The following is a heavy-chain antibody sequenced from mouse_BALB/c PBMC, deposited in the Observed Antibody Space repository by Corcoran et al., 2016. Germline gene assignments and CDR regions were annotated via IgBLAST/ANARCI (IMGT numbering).Heavy chain of an antibody. D-gene: IGHD1-1*01. CDR1: GYSITSGFY. Sequence: DVQLQESGPGLVKPSQSLSLTYSVTGYSITSGFYWNWIRQFPGNKLEWMGYISYDGNNNYNPSLKNRVSITRDTSKNQFFLNLNSVTTEDTATYYCAREVYYGSSYCFAYWGQGTLVTVSA. CDR2: ISYDGNN. V-gene: IGHV3-6*02. J-gene: IGHJ3*01. CDR3: AREVYYGSSYCFAY.